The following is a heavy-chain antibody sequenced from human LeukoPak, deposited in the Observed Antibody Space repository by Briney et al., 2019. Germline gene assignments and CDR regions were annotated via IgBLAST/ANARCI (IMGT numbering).Heavy chain of an antibody. J-gene: IGHJ4*02. CDR3: ARRRGYSYGYHYFDY. CDR1: GGSFSGYY. CDR2: INHSGST. V-gene: IGHV4-34*01. Sequence: SETLSLTCAVYGGSFSGYYWSWIRQPSGKGLEWIGEINHSGSTNYNPSLKSRVTISVDTSKNQFSLKLSSVTAADTAVYYCARRRGYSYGYHYFDYWGQGTLVTVSP. D-gene: IGHD5-18*01.